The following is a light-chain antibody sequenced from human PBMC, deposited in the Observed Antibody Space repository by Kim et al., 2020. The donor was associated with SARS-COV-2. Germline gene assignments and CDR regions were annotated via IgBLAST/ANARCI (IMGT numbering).Light chain of an antibody. Sequence: SPGERATLSCRASQSISNNLAWYQVKPGQPPRFLIYGASTRATGVPDRFSGGGSGTDFTLTVSRLQSEDCAIYYCHQYNDWPPGDTFGQGTKLEI. CDR3: HQYNDWPPGDT. CDR2: GAS. J-gene: IGKJ2*01. CDR1: QSISNN. V-gene: IGKV3-15*01.